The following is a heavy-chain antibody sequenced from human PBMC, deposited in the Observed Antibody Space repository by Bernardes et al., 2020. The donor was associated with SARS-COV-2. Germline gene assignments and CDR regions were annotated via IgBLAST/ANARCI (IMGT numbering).Heavy chain of an antibody. V-gene: IGHV3-74*01. Sequence: GGSLRLSCAASGFTFSTYWMHWVRQAPGKGLVWVSRISTDGSSTTYAASVKGRFTISRDNAKNTVYLQMNSLRAEDTAVYYCARPGRPGAYYFDYWGQGNRVTGSS. D-gene: IGHD1-26*01. CDR2: ISTDGSST. CDR1: GFTFSTYW. CDR3: ARPGRPGAYYFDY. J-gene: IGHJ4*02.